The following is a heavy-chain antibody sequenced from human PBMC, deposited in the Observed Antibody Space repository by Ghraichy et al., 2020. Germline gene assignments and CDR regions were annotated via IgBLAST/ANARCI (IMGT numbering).Heavy chain of an antibody. D-gene: IGHD3-22*01. V-gene: IGHV4-59*08. CDR2: VYYSGST. J-gene: IGHJ2*01. Sequence: SETLSLTCTVSGGSISSYYWSWIRQPPGKGLEWIGYVYYSGSTNYNPSLKNRVTISVDTSKNQFSLKLNSVTAADTAVYYCARRGSGYANHWYFGLWGRGTLVTVSS. CDR1: GGSISSYY. CDR3: ARRGSGYANHWYFGL.